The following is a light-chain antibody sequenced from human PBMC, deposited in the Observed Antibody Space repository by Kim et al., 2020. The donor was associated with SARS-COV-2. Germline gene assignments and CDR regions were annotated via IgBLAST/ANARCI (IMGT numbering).Light chain of an antibody. CDR3: QVWDTDADHVV. J-gene: IGLJ1*01. V-gene: IGLV3-21*04. CDR1: DVGHQN. CDR2: YNS. Sequence: APGATARIPCEGTDVGHQNVHCFQQRPGQAPILVIYYNSDRSSGIPERFSGSKSGNTATLTISRVEAVDEADYYCQVWDTDADHVVFGSGTKVTVL.